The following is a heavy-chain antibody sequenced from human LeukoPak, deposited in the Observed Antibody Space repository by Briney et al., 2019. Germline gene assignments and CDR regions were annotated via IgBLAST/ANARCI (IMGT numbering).Heavy chain of an antibody. Sequence: GESLKISCKVSGNTFADYWVAWVRQRPGKGLEWMGIIYPGNSDTRYSPPFQGHVTLSVDKSIGTAYLHWSSLEASDTAIYFCARQTYDYWMDSWGQGTLVTVSS. CDR2: IYPGNSDT. V-gene: IGHV5-51*01. CDR1: GNTFADYW. J-gene: IGHJ5*01. D-gene: IGHD3-16*01. CDR3: ARQTYDYWMDS.